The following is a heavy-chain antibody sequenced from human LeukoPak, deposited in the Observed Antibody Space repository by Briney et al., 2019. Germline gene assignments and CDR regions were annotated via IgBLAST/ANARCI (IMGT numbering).Heavy chain of an antibody. J-gene: IGHJ3*02. D-gene: IGHD3-22*01. V-gene: IGHV3-21*01. CDR2: ISSTSRYI. CDR3: AREVGYDDSADAFHI. Sequence: GGSLRLSCAASQFTFSSYNMNWVRQAPGKGLEWVSSISSTSRYIYYADSVKGRFTISRDNSKNTLYLQMNSLETEDTAIYYCAREVGYDDSADAFHIWGQGTMVTVSS. CDR1: QFTFSSYN.